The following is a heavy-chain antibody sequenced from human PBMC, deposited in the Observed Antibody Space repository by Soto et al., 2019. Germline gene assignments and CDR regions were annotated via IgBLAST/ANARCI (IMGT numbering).Heavy chain of an antibody. Sequence: EVQLLESGGGLVQPGGSLRLSCAASGFTVSNSAMSWARQAPGKGLEWVSGISTSGASTYYADSVKGRFSISRDASKNMVSRQMNSLRVDDTAVYYCARVLQAPLFGGQGALVIVSP. J-gene: IGHJ4*02. V-gene: IGHV3-23*01. CDR2: ISTSGAST. CDR3: ARVLQAPLF. CDR1: GFTVSNSA.